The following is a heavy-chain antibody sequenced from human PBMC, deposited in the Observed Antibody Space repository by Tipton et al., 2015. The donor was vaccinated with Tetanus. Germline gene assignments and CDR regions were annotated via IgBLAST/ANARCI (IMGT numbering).Heavy chain of an antibody. J-gene: IGHJ4*02. V-gene: IGHV5-51*01. CDR2: IFPDDSDT. D-gene: IGHD6-6*01. CDR1: GYSFTSHW. CDR3: ARMYSTSSPFDH. Sequence: QLVQSGADVKKPGESLKISCKASGYSFTSHWIGWVRQMPGKDLEWMSMIFPDDSDTRYSPSFHGHVTFSVDKSTSTVSLQWSSLKAPDTAMYFCARMYSTSSPFDHWGQGTLVAVSS.